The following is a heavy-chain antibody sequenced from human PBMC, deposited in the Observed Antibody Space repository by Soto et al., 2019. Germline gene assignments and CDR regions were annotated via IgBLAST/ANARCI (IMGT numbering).Heavy chain of an antibody. Sequence: QAQLVESGGGVVQPGRSLRLSCAASGFTFSSYGMHWVRQAPGKGLEWVAVIWYDGSNKYYADSVKGRFTISRDNSKNTLYLQMNSLRAEDTAVYYCARDSHNYCSGCSCYCNYWGQGTLVTVSS. CDR3: ARDSHNYCSGCSCYCNY. D-gene: IGHD2-15*01. V-gene: IGHV3-33*01. CDR1: GFTFSSYG. J-gene: IGHJ4*02. CDR2: IWYDGSNK.